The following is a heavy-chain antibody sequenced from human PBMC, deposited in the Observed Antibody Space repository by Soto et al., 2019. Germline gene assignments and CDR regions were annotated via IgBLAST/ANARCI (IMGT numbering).Heavy chain of an antibody. J-gene: IGHJ5*02. CDR3: ARDPLYDFWSGSNWFDP. V-gene: IGHV1-3*01. CDR1: GYTFTSYA. Sequence: ASVKVSCKASGYTFTSYAIHWVRQAPGQRLEWMGWINAGNGNTKYSQKFQGRVTITRDTSASTAYMELSSLRSEDTAIYYCARDPLYDFWSGSNWFDPWGQGTLVTVSS. CDR2: INAGNGNT. D-gene: IGHD3-3*01.